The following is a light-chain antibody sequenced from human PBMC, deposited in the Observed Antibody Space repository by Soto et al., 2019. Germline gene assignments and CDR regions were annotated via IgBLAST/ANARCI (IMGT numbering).Light chain of an antibody. CDR3: QKYNSTPLS. V-gene: IGKV1-27*01. CDR2: ATS. J-gene: IGKJ4*01. CDR1: QGIAPY. Sequence: DVQMTQSPSSLSAFVGDRVTITCRASQGIAPYLAWFQQKPGKVPKLLIYATSTLQSGVTSRFSGSGSGTAFTLTISSMQPEDVATYSCQKYNSTPLSFGGGTKVEIK.